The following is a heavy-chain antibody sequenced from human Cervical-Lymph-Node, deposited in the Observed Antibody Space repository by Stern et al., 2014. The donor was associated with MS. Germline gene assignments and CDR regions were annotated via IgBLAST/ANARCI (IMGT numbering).Heavy chain of an antibody. V-gene: IGHV1-69*09. CDR2: ITHVCGIK. CDR1: GDTFSSYA. CDR3: ARGGGLVGYFDY. D-gene: IGHD1-26*01. J-gene: IGHJ4*02. Sequence: PLVQSGAEVKKPGSSVKVSCKASGDTFSSYAINWVRQVPGQGLEWMGSITHVCGIKNSAQKFKGRFTITADISTNTAYMELMTLRSEDTAVYYCARGGGLVGYFDYWGQGTLVSVSS.